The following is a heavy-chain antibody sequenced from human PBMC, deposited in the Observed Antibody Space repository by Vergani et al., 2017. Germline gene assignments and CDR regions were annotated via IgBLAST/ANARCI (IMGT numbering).Heavy chain of an antibody. CDR2: ISWNSNSI. V-gene: IGHV3-9*02. CDR3: AKDLGSSSGGGWFDP. Sequence: EVQLEESGGGLVLPGRSLRLFCVASGFTSAGYAMHWVRQAPGKGLEWVSGISWNSNSIGYADSVKGRFTISRDNAKNSLYLQMNSLRAEDPALYYCAKDLGSSSGGGWFDPWGEGALVTVSS. J-gene: IGHJ5*02. CDR1: GFTSAGYA. D-gene: IGHD6-6*01.